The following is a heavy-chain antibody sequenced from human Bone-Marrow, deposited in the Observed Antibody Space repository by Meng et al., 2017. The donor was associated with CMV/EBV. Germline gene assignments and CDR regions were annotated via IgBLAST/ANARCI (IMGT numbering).Heavy chain of an antibody. J-gene: IGHJ4*02. CDR3: TRELWLAKEFDY. V-gene: IGHV1-3*01. D-gene: IGHD2-21*01. CDR1: AYTFTGYA. CDR2: IDAANGNT. Sequence: FKASAYTFTGYAMHRVREGPGHRLEWMGRIDAANGNTQYSQKFQDRVTITRDTSANTAYMELRILRFEDTAMYYCTRELWLAKEFDYWGQGTLVTVSS.